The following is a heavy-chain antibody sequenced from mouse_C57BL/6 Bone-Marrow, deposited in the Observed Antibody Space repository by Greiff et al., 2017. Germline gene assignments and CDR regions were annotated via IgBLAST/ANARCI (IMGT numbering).Heavy chain of an antibody. J-gene: IGHJ2*01. CDR3: ARGDYGDY. D-gene: IGHD2-4*01. Sequence: VQLQQSGAELVRPGTSVKMSCKASGYTFTNYWIGWAKQRPGHGLEWLGDIYPGGGYPNYNEKFKGKATLTADKSSSTAYMQFSSLTSEDAAMYYCARGDYGDYWDQGTTLTVSS. CDR2: IYPGGGYP. V-gene: IGHV1-63*01. CDR1: GYTFTNYW.